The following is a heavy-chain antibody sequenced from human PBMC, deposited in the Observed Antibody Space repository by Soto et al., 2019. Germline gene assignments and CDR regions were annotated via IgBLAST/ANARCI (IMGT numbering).Heavy chain of an antibody. Sequence: SETLSLTCTVSGGSISSSSYYWGWIRQPPGKGLEWIGSIYYSGSTYYNPSLKSRVTISVDTSKNQFSLKLSSVTAADTAVYYCARGAGEFGELYYFDYWGQGTLVTVSS. CDR2: IYYSGST. D-gene: IGHD3-10*01. CDR3: ARGAGEFGELYYFDY. CDR1: GGSISSSSYY. V-gene: IGHV4-39*01. J-gene: IGHJ4*02.